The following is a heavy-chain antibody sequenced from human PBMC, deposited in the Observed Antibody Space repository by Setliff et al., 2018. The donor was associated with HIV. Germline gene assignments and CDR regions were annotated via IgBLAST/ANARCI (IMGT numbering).Heavy chain of an antibody. J-gene: IGHJ6*03. Sequence: ASVKVSCKASGYNFSKFPMNWVRQAPGQGLEWMGWINTNTGNPTYAQGFTGRFVFSLDTSVSTAYLQISSLKAEDTAVYYCAREVVVAGVHYYNMDVWGKGTTVTVSS. CDR1: GYNFSKFP. V-gene: IGHV7-4-1*02. CDR3: AREVVVAGVHYYNMDV. CDR2: INTNTGNP. D-gene: IGHD2-15*01.